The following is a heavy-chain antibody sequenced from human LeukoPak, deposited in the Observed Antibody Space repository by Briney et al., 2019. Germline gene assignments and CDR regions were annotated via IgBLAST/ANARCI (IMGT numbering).Heavy chain of an antibody. CDR2: ISASGGTT. Sequence: GGSLRLSCAASGFTFSSFAMRWVRRAPGQGLEWVSRISASGGTTYYADSVRGRFTLSRDNSKNTMFLQMNSLRAEDTAVYYCARETRYSSGYLTHSMDVWGQGTTVTVSS. CDR3: ARETRYSSGYLTHSMDV. CDR1: GFTFSSFA. J-gene: IGHJ6*02. D-gene: IGHD6-19*01. V-gene: IGHV3-23*01.